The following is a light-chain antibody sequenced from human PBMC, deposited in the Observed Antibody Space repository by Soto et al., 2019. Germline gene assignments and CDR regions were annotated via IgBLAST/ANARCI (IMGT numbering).Light chain of an antibody. CDR1: SSNIGSNY. Sequence: QSVLTQPPSASGTPGQRVTISCSGSSSNIGSNYVYWYQQLPGTAPKLLIYRNNQRPSGVPDRFSGSKSGTSASLAISGLRSEDEAYYYSAAWDASLSGFYDFGTGTK. V-gene: IGLV1-47*01. CDR3: AAWDASLSGFYD. CDR2: RNN. J-gene: IGLJ1*01.